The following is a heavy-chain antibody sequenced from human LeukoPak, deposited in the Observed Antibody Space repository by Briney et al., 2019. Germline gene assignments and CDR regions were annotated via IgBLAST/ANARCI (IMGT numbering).Heavy chain of an antibody. Sequence: GGSLRLSCAASAFGFSDYWMTWVRQAPGKGLHWVAHIKQDGSEEYYVDSVKGRFTISRDNAKTSLYLQMNSLRAEDTAVYYCARWNSGWEFDYWGQGTLVSVSS. V-gene: IGHV3-7*05. CDR1: AFGFSDYW. D-gene: IGHD6-19*01. J-gene: IGHJ4*02. CDR2: IKQDGSEE. CDR3: ARWNSGWEFDY.